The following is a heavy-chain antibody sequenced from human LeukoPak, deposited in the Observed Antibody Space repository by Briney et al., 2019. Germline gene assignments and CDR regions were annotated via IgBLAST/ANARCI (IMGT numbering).Heavy chain of an antibody. CDR1: GFTFSSYS. J-gene: IGHJ4*02. D-gene: IGHD4-17*01. V-gene: IGHV3-21*04. Sequence: PGGSLRLSCAASGFTFSSYSMNWVRQAPGKGLEWVSSISSSRSYIYYADSVTGRFTISRHNAKNSLYLHMTRLRAEDTAVDYCALGEVHYGDGVRDYGGQGTLVTVSS. CDR3: ALGEVHYGDGVRDY. CDR2: ISSSRSYI.